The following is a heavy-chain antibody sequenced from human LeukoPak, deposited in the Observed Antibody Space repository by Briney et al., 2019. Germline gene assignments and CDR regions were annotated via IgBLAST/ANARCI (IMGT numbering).Heavy chain of an antibody. V-gene: IGHV1-69*04. CDR1: GGTFSSYA. Sequence: GASVKVSCKASGGTFSSYAISWVRQAPGQGLEWMGRIIPILGIANYAQKFQGRVTITADKSTSTAYMELSSLRPEDTAVYYCAREGGIVVVPAATFYFDYWGQGTLVTVSS. CDR2: IIPILGIA. CDR3: AREGGIVVVPAATFYFDY. J-gene: IGHJ4*02. D-gene: IGHD2-2*01.